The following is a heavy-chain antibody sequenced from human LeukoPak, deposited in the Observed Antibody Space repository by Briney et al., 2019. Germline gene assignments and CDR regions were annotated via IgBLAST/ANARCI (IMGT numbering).Heavy chain of an antibody. J-gene: IGHJ4*02. CDR2: IWYDGSNK. CDR3: ARDLEIGSSSYYFDY. D-gene: IGHD3-3*01. Sequence: GSLRLSCAASGFTFSTYGMHWVRQAPGKGLEWVAVIWYDGSNKYYADSVRGRFTISRDNFKNTLYLQMNSLRAEDTAVYYCARDLEIGSSSYYFDYWGQGTLVTVSS. CDR1: GFTFSTYG. V-gene: IGHV3-33*01.